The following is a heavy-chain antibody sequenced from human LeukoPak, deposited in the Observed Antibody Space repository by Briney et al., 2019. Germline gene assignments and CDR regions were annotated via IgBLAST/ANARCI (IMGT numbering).Heavy chain of an antibody. CDR2: INDSRST. D-gene: IGHD2-21*02. CDR1: GGSFSGYY. Sequence: SETLSLTCAVFGGSFSGYYWSWIRQPPGKGLEWIGEINDSRSTNYNPSLKSRVTISVDTSKNQFSLKLSSVTAADTAVYYCARHKGLTNWFDPWGQGTLVTVSS. CDR3: ARHKGLTNWFDP. V-gene: IGHV4-34*01. J-gene: IGHJ5*02.